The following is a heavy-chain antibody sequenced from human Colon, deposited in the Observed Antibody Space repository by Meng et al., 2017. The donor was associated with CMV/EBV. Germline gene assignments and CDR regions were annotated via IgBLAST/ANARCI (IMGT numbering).Heavy chain of an antibody. Sequence: SCAASGFTFSHYWMHWVRQIPGKGLVWVARISHDGTITTYVDSVKGRFTISRDNARNTLYLQMNSLRAEDTAVYYCARDRNWIFDYWGRGTLVTVSS. CDR3: ARDRNWIFDY. V-gene: IGHV3-74*03. CDR2: ISHDGTIT. J-gene: IGHJ4*02. D-gene: IGHD1-1*01. CDR1: GFTFSHYW.